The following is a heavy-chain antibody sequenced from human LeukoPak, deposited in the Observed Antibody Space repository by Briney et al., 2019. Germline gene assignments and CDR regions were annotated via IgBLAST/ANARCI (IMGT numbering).Heavy chain of an antibody. CDR3: AREELRITMVREEFDP. D-gene: IGHD3-10*01. Sequence: PGGSLRLSCAASGFTFSSYGMHWVRQAPGKGLEWVAFIRYDGSNKYYADSVKGRFTISRDNSKNTLYLQMNSLRAEDTAVYYCAREELRITMVREEFDPWGQGTLVTVSS. CDR2: IRYDGSNK. J-gene: IGHJ5*02. V-gene: IGHV3-30*02. CDR1: GFTFSSYG.